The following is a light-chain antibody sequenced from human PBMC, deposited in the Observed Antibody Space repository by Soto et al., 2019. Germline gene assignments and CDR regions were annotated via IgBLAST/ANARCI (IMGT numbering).Light chain of an antibody. V-gene: IGKV3-20*01. CDR2: GTS. J-gene: IGKJ5*01. CDR1: ERIYSAY. CDR3: QQYGNLPIT. Sequence: ALTHSPCTLSLSRGARATLSCRASERIYSAYLGWYQQKPGQAPRLLIYGTSSRATGIPDRFSGSGSGTDFTLTISRLEPEDFAVYYCQQYGNLPITFGQGTRLEIK.